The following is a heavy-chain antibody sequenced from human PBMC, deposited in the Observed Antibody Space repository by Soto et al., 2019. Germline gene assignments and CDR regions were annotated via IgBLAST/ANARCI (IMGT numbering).Heavy chain of an antibody. V-gene: IGHV3-30-3*01. CDR3: ARDYGESSLTYYYGSGSTPRSHYYGMDV. D-gene: IGHD3-10*01. Sequence: PGGSLRLSCAASGFTFSSYAMHWVRQAPGKGLEWVAVISYDGSNKYYADSVKGRFTISRDNSKNTLYLQMNSLRAEDTAVYYCARDYGESSLTYYYGSGSTPRSHYYGMDVWGQGTTVTVSS. J-gene: IGHJ6*02. CDR1: GFTFSSYA. CDR2: ISYDGSNK.